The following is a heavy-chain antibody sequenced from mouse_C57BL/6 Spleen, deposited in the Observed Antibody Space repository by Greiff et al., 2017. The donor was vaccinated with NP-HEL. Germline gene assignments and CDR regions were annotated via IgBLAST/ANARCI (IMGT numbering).Heavy chain of an antibody. V-gene: IGHV1-80*01. Sequence: VQLQQSGAELVKPGASVKISCKASGYAFSSYWMNWVKQRPGQGLEWIGQIYPGDGDTNYNGKFKGKATLTADKSSSTAYMQLSSLTSEDSAVYFCARPSSDYYAMDYWGQGTSVTVSS. CDR1: GYAFSSYW. CDR3: ARPSSDYYAMDY. CDR2: IYPGDGDT. J-gene: IGHJ4*01.